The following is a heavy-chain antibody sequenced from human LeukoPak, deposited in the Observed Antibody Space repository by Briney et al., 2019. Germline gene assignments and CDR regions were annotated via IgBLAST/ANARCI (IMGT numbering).Heavy chain of an antibody. D-gene: IGHD3-22*01. Sequence: SETLSLTCTVSGGSISSYYWSWIRQPPGKGLEWIGYIYYSGSTYYNPSLKSRVTISVDTSKNQFSLKLSSVTAADTAVYYCAREILQDYYDSSGYKNWFDPWGQGTLVTVSS. V-gene: IGHV4-59*06. J-gene: IGHJ5*02. CDR2: IYYSGST. CDR3: AREILQDYYDSSGYKNWFDP. CDR1: GGSISSYY.